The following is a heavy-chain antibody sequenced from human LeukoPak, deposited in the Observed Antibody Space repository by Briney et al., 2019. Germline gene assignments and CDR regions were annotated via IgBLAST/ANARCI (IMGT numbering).Heavy chain of an antibody. V-gene: IGHV1-69*02. J-gene: IGHJ6*04. CDR1: VGTFSSYT. D-gene: IGHD2-2*01. Sequence: SVKVSCKASVGTFSSYTISWVRQAPGQGVEWMGRIIPILGIANYAQKFQGRVTITADESTSTAYMELSSLRSEDTDVYYCARGAPDCSSTSCPYYYYYGMDVWGKGTTVTVSS. CDR3: ARGAPDCSSTSCPYYYYYGMDV. CDR2: IIPILGIA.